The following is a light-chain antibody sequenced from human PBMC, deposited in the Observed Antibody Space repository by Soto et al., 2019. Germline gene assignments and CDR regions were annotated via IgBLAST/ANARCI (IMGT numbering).Light chain of an antibody. CDR1: QSVSTSY. V-gene: IGKV3-20*01. CDR2: GAS. Sequence: EVVLTQSPGTLSLSPGERATLSCRASQSVSTSYLAWFQQKPGRAPRLLIYGASSRATGIPDRFSGSGSGTEFTLTISRLEPEDFAVYYCQQYGTSPWTFGQGTKVEIK. CDR3: QQYGTSPWT. J-gene: IGKJ1*01.